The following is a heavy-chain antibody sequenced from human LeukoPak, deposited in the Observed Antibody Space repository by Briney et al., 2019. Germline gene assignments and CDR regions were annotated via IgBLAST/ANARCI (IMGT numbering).Heavy chain of an antibody. CDR2: IKEDGSAE. J-gene: IGHJ4*02. Sequence: GGSLRLSCAASGLRFGSYWMTWVRQAPGKGLKCVAHIKEDGSAENYVDSVQGRFSISRDNAKNSLYLQMNSLRVEDTAVYYCVRDSGWFHFDYWGQGILVTVSP. D-gene: IGHD6-19*01. CDR1: GLRFGSYW. CDR3: VRDSGWFHFDY. V-gene: IGHV3-7*03.